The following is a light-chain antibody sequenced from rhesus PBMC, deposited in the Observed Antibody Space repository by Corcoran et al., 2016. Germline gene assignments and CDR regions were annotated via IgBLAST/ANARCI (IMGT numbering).Light chain of an antibody. CDR1: QNIYSN. V-gene: IGKV1-44*03. J-gene: IGKJ4*01. CDR2: AAS. Sequence: DIQMTQSPSALSASVGDRVTISCRASQNIYSNLAWYQQKPGKAPKLLIYAASSLQTGIPSRFSGSGAGTDVTLTISSLQPEDSAAYYCQHDYDNPLTFGGGTKVEIK. CDR3: QHDYDNPLT.